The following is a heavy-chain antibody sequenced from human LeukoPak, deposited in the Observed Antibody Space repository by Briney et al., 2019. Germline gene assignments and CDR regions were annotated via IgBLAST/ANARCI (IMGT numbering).Heavy chain of an antibody. CDR3: ARRSAGGWFDP. V-gene: IGHV4-59*08. CDR1: GGSISSYY. Sequence: SETLSLTCTVSGGSISSYYWSWIRQPPGKGLEWIGYIYYSGSTNYNPSLKSRVTISVDMSKNQFSLKLSSVTAADTAVYYCARRSAGGWFDPWGQGTLVTVSS. J-gene: IGHJ5*02. D-gene: IGHD3-16*01. CDR2: IYYSGST.